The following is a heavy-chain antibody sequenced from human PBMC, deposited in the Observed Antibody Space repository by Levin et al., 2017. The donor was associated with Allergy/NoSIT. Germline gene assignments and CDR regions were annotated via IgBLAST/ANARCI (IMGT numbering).Heavy chain of an antibody. CDR2: IYSGGST. CDR3: ARAPGDYYDSSGYVYWYFDL. J-gene: IGHJ2*01. V-gene: IGHV3-53*01. Sequence: VASVKVSCAASGFTVSSNYMSWVRQAPGKGLEWVSVIYSGGSTYYADSVKGRFTISRDNSKNTLYLQMNSLRAEDTAVYYCARAPGDYYDSSGYVYWYFDLWGRGTLVTVSS. CDR1: GFTVSSNY. D-gene: IGHD3-22*01.